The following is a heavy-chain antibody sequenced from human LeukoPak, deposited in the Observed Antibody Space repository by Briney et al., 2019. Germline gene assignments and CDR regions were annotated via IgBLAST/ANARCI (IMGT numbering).Heavy chain of an antibody. V-gene: IGHV4-59*01. D-gene: IGHD3-10*01. J-gene: IGHJ3*01. Sequence: PSETQSLTCTVSGGSISSYHWSWIRQPPGKGLEWIGYIYYSGSTNYNPSLKSRVTISIDASKNQFSLWLSSVTAADTAVYHCASARLGSGLEGAFDVWGQGTMATVSS. CDR1: GGSISSYH. CDR2: IYYSGST. CDR3: ASARLGSGLEGAFDV.